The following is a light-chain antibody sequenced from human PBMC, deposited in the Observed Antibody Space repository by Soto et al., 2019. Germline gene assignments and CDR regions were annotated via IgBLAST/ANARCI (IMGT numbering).Light chain of an antibody. V-gene: IGLV1-40*01. CDR3: QSYDSSLSGVV. CDR2: TNI. Sequence: QYVLTQPPSVSGAPGQRVTISCTGSGSNIGAGYDVHWYQHLPGTAPKLLIYTNINRPSGVPDRFSASKSGTSASLAITGLQAGDEADYYCQSYDSSLSGVVFGGGTKLTVL. J-gene: IGLJ2*01. CDR1: GSNIGAGYD.